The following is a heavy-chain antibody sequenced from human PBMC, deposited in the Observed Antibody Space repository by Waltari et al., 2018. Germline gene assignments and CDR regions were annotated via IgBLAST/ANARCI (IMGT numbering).Heavy chain of an antibody. CDR3: ARGTTAKGLDY. Sequence: QVQLQQWGAGLLKPSETLSLTCAVYGGSFSGYYWSWIRQPPGKGLEWIGEINHRGSTNYNPSLKSRVTISVDTSKNQFSLKLSSVTAADTAVYYCARGTTAKGLDYWGQGTLVTVSS. CDR1: GGSFSGYY. D-gene: IGHD4-4*01. J-gene: IGHJ4*02. CDR2: INHRGST. V-gene: IGHV4-34*01.